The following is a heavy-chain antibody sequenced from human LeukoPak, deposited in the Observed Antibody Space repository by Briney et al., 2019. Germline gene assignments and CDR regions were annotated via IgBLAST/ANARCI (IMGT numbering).Heavy chain of an antibody. D-gene: IGHD1-26*01. CDR3: ATESYSGSYLYAFDI. Sequence: GSSVKVSCKASGGTLNSYVISWVRQAPGQGLEWMGGIIPISGTTNYAQKFQGRVTITADKSTSTAYMELSSLRSEDTAVYYCATESYSGSYLYAFDIWGQGTMVTVSS. J-gene: IGHJ3*02. CDR2: IIPISGTT. CDR1: GGTLNSYV. V-gene: IGHV1-69*06.